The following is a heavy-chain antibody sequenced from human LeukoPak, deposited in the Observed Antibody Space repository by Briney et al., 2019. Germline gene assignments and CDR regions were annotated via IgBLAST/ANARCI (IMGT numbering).Heavy chain of an antibody. J-gene: IGHJ4*02. CDR3: ARVADSSGLQIDY. D-gene: IGHD3-22*01. CDR1: GYTFTGYY. V-gene: IGHV1-2*02. Sequence: ASVKVSCKASGYTFTGYYMHWVRQAPGQGLEWMGWINPNSGGTNYAQKFQGRVTMTRDTSISTAYMELSRLRSDDTAVYYCARVADSSGLQIDYWGQGTLVTVSS. CDR2: INPNSGGT.